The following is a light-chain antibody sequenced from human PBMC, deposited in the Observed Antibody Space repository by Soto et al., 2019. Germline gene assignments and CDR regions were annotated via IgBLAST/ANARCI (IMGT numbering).Light chain of an antibody. CDR1: QSVGSSY. Sequence: EIVLTQSPGTLSVSPGERVTLSCRASQSVGSSYLAWYQQRPGQAPKLLIFGASYRATGIPDRFSGSGYGTDFTLTISRLEPEDFAVYYCQQYSSSPPEFTFGPGTKVDSK. J-gene: IGKJ3*01. V-gene: IGKV3-20*01. CDR3: QQYSSSPPEFT. CDR2: GAS.